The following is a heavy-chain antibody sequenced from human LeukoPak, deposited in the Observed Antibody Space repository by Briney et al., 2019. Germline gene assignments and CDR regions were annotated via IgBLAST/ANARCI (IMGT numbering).Heavy chain of an antibody. CDR1: GFNFSTYW. D-gene: IGHD5-24*01. V-gene: IGHV3-7*03. Sequence: GGSLRLSCTASGFNFSTYWMTWVRQVPGKGLEWVANIKEDGSEIYYVDAVKGRFTISRDNSKNTLYLQMNSLRAEDTAVYYCAKDDGWVQYANWGQGTLVTVSS. J-gene: IGHJ4*02. CDR2: IKEDGSEI. CDR3: AKDDGWVQYAN.